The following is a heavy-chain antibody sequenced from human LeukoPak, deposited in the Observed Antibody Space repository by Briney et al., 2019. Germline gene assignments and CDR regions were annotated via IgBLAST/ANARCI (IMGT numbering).Heavy chain of an antibody. CDR3: VRGADTGYSSDS. J-gene: IGHJ4*02. Sequence: GGTLRLSCAASGFTFSSYGMSWVRQAPGKGLEWVSYISSSGSTIYYADSGKGRFTISRDNAKNSLYLKMNSLRAEDTAVYYCVRGADTGYSSDSWGQGTLVTVSS. D-gene: IGHD3-9*01. CDR2: ISSSGSTI. CDR1: GFTFSSYG. V-gene: IGHV3-48*04.